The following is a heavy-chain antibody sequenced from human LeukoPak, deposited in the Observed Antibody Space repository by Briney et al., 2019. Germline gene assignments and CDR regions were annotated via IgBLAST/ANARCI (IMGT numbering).Heavy chain of an antibody. CDR1: GFTFSSYA. CDR2: ISYDGSNK. CDR3: AKDQGSGAFDM. V-gene: IGHV3-30*04. Sequence: GGSLRLSCAASGFTFSSYAMHWVRQAPGKGLEWVAVISYDGSNKYYADSVKGRFTISRDNSKNTLFLQMSSLRAEDTAKYYCAKDQGSGAFDMWGQGTMVIVSS. J-gene: IGHJ3*02.